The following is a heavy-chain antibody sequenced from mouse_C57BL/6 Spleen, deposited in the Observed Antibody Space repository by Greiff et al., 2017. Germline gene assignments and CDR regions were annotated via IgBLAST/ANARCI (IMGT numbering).Heavy chain of an antibody. CDR2: ISYDGSN. CDR3: AREGGGRYYAMDY. Sequence: ESGPGLVKPSQSLSLTCSVTGYSITSGYYWNWIRQFPGNKLEWMGYISYDGSNNYNPSLKNRISITRDTSKNQFFLKLNSVTTEDTATYYCAREGGGRYYAMDYWGQGTSVTVSS. D-gene: IGHD1-1*02. V-gene: IGHV3-6*01. CDR1: GYSITSGYY. J-gene: IGHJ4*01.